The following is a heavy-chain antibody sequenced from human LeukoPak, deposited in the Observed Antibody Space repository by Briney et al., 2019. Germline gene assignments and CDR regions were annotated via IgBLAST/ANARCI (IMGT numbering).Heavy chain of an antibody. J-gene: IGHJ4*02. V-gene: IGHV3-30*03. CDR1: GFTFSSYG. D-gene: IGHD6-19*01. CDR3: AGYSSGWYRGDFDY. CDR2: ISYDGSNK. Sequence: GGSLRLSCAASGFTFSSYGMHWVRKAPGKGLEWVAVISYDGSNKYYADSVKGRFTISRDNSKNTLYLQMNSLRAEDTAVYYCAGYSSGWYRGDFDYWGQGTLVTVSS.